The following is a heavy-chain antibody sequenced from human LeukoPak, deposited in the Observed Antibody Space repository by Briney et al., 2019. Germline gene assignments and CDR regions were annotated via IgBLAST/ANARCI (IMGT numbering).Heavy chain of an antibody. J-gene: IGHJ3*02. CDR3: ARPGMTTVTYDACDI. CDR2: ISYDGSNK. V-gene: IGHV3-30*04. CDR1: GFTFSSYP. D-gene: IGHD4-17*01. Sequence: GRSLSLSCAASGFTFSSYPMHWVRQAPAKGLEWVADISYDGSNKYYADSEKGRFTISRDNSKNTLYLQMNSLRGEDTAVYYCARPGMTTVTYDACDIWGQGTMVTVSS.